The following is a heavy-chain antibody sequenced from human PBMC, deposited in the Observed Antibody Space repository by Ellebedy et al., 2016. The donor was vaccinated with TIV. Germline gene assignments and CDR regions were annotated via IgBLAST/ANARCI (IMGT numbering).Heavy chain of an antibody. CDR1: GGSISGYH. D-gene: IGHD3-16*02. CDR2: ISDSGHT. J-gene: IGHJ4*02. V-gene: IGHV4-59*01. Sequence: MPSETLSLTCTVSGGSISGYHWTLIRQPPGKGLEWIAYISDSGHTNSNPALRGRVTISLDTSKNQFSLKLRSVTAADTAVFYCARGDNGTYPVYFDYWGQGALVTVSS. CDR3: ARGDNGTYPVYFDY.